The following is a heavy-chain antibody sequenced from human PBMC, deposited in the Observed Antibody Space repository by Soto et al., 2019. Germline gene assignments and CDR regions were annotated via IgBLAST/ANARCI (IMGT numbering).Heavy chain of an antibody. CDR2: ISSTTNYI. CDR1: GFTFTRYS. CDR3: ASSSGYCSGGSCFGYFQH. D-gene: IGHD2-15*01. Sequence: PGGSLRLSCAASGFTFTRYSMNWVRQAPGKGLEWVSSISSTTNYIYYGDSMKGRFTISRDNAKNSLYLQMNSLRAEDTAVYYCASSSGYCSGGSCFGYFQHWGQGTLVTVSS. V-gene: IGHV3-21*04. J-gene: IGHJ1*01.